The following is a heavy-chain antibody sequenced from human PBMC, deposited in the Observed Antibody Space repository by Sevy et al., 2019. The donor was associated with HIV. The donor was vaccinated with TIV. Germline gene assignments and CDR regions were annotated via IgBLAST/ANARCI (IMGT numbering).Heavy chain of an antibody. CDR2: ISSSGSTI. CDR1: GFTFSDYY. J-gene: IGHJ6*03. CDR3: ARSSIAAPYYMDV. V-gene: IGHV3-11*04. D-gene: IGHD6-6*01. Sequence: GGSLRLSCAASGFTFSDYYMSWIRQAPGKGLEWVSYISSSGSTIYYADSVKGRFTISRDNAKNSLYLQMNSLRAEDTAVYYCARSSIAAPYYMDVRGKGTTVTVSS.